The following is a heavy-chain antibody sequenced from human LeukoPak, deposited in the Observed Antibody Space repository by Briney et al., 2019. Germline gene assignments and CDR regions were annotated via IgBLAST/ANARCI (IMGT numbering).Heavy chain of an antibody. D-gene: IGHD4-17*01. Sequence: KPSETLSLTRTVSGGSISSYYWSWIRQPPGKGLEWIGYIYYTGSTNYNPSLKSRVTVSVDTSKNQFSLKLSSVTAADTAVYYCARSRTYGDYFPYWGQGTLVTVSS. CDR2: IYYTGST. J-gene: IGHJ4*02. CDR3: ARSRTYGDYFPY. V-gene: IGHV4-59*01. CDR1: GGSISSYY.